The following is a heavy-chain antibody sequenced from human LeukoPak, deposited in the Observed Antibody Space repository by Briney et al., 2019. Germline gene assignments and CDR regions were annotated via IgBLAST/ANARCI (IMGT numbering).Heavy chain of an antibody. CDR1: GFTFSTYW. V-gene: IGHV3-74*01. CDR2: INSDGSWT. D-gene: IGHD2-21*02. Sequence: QTGGSLRLSCEASGFTFSTYWMHWVRRAPVKGLVWVSRINSDGSWTSYADSVKGRFTVSRDNSRDTLFLQMNSLRVEDSAVYYCARDRGTNIVTAGLRPGYIDCWGQGTLVTVSS. J-gene: IGHJ4*02. CDR3: ARDRGTNIVTAGLRPGYIDC.